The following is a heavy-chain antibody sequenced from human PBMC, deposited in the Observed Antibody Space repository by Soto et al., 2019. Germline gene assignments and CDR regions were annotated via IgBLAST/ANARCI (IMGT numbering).Heavy chain of an antibody. Sequence: EVQLVESGGDLVQPGGSLGVSCAASGFTFSSHWMHWVRQAPGKGLVWVSRIKNDGTSTSYADFVKGRFTISRDNARNTLYLQMNSLRAEDTGVYYCSRGPPDYDMSGYVRDSWGQGTLVTVSS. D-gene: IGHD3-22*01. CDR3: SRGPPDYDMSGYVRDS. CDR2: IKNDGTST. CDR1: GFTFSSHW. V-gene: IGHV3-74*01. J-gene: IGHJ5*02.